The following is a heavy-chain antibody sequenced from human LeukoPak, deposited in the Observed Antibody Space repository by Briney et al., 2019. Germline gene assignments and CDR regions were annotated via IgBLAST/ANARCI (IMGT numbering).Heavy chain of an antibody. CDR1: GYXFTSYG. CDR2: ISAYNGNT. Sequence: ASVKVSCKASGYXFTSYGISWVRQAPGQGLEWMGWISAYNGNTNYAQKLQGRVTMTTDTSTSTAYMELRSLRSDDTAVYYCARWFRVGYNGDYWGQGTLVTVSS. D-gene: IGHD5-24*01. V-gene: IGHV1-18*01. J-gene: IGHJ4*02. CDR3: ARWFRVGYNGDY.